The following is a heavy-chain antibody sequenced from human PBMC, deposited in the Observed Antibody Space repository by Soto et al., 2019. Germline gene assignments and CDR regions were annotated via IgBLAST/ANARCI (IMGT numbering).Heavy chain of an antibody. V-gene: IGHV3-49*04. CDR2: IRSKAYGGTT. D-gene: IGHD2-21*02. CDR1: GFTFGDYA. CDR3: TADSCGGDCYHYYYYGMDV. Sequence: GGSLRLSCTSSGFTFGDYAMSWVRQAPGKGLEWVGFIRSKAYGGTTEYAASVKGRFTTSRDDSKSIAYLQMNSLKTEDTAVYYCTADSCGGDCYHYYYYGMDVWGQGTTVTVSS. J-gene: IGHJ6*02.